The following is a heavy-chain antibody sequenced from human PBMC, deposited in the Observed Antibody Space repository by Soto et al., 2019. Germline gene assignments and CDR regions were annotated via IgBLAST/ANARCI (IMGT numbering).Heavy chain of an antibody. CDR1: GFTFSSYN. Sequence: EVQLVESGGGLVKPGGSLRLSCAASGFTFSSYNMNWVRQAPGKGLEWVSSIRGSSSYIFHADSVKGRFTISRDNAKNSLYLQMNSLRAEDTAVYHCARGDDSSGYDYWGQGTLVTVSS. J-gene: IGHJ4*02. V-gene: IGHV3-21*01. D-gene: IGHD3-22*01. CDR3: ARGDDSSGYDY. CDR2: IRGSSSYI.